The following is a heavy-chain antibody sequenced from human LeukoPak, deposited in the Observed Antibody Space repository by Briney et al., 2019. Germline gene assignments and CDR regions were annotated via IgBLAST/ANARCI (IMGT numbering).Heavy chain of an antibody. Sequence: ASVKVSCKASGYTFTSYYMHWVRQAPEQGLEWMGIINPSGGSTSYAQKFQGRVTMTRDTSTSTVYMELSSLRPEDTAVYYCAGDFGEMVPLYWGQGTLVTVSS. CDR1: GYTFTSYY. CDR3: AGDFGEMVPLY. V-gene: IGHV1-46*01. CDR2: INPSGGST. J-gene: IGHJ4*02. D-gene: IGHD3-16*01.